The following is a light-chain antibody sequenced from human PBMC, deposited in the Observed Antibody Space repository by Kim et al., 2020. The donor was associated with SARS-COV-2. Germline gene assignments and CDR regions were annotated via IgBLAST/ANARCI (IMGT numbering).Light chain of an antibody. CDR1: QDISAW. J-gene: IGKJ4*01. Sequence: ASVGDRVTITCRASQDISAWLAWYQLKPEKAPNLVIYRASTLESGVPSRFSGSGYGREFTLTISSLQPDVLATYYCQQYHSYPLTFGGGTRVDIK. CDR2: RAS. CDR3: QQYHSYPLT. V-gene: IGKV1-5*03.